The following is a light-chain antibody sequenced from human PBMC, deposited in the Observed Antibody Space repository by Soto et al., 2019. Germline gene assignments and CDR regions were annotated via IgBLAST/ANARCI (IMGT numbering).Light chain of an antibody. J-gene: IGLJ3*02. Sequence: QAVVTQEPSFSVSPGGTVTLTCGLTAGSVSTRNYPSWYQQIPGQAPRTLIYNTNTRSSGVPDRFSGSILGNKAALTITGAQAEDESDYYCVLYVGSGINWVFGGGPKLTVL. CDR1: AGSVSTRNY. CDR2: NTN. V-gene: IGLV8-61*01. CDR3: VLYVGSGINWV.